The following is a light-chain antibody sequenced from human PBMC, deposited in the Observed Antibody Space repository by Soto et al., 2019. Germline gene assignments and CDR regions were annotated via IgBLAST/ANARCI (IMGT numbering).Light chain of an antibody. Sequence: QSVLTQPASVSRSTGQSITISCTGTSSDVGTYNYVSWHQHHPGKAPKLMISEVSNRPSGISNRFSGSKSGNTAYLTISGLQPEDEADYYCSSSAITSTPIYVFGTGTKVTVL. CDR2: EVS. CDR3: SSSAITSTPIYV. CDR1: SSDVGTYNY. V-gene: IGLV2-14*01. J-gene: IGLJ1*01.